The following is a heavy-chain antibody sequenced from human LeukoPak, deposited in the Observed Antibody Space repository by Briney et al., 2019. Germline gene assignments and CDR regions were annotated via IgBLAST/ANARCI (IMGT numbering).Heavy chain of an antibody. CDR3: ARGYDFDY. D-gene: IGHD3-3*01. J-gene: IGHJ4*02. Sequence: GGSLRLSCAASGFTFSRYSMSWVRQAPGKGLEWVSYISSSSSTIYYADSVKGRFTISRDNAKNSVYLQMNSLRDEDTAVYYCARGYDFDYWGQGTLVTVSS. CDR2: ISSSSSTI. CDR1: GFTFSRYS. V-gene: IGHV3-48*02.